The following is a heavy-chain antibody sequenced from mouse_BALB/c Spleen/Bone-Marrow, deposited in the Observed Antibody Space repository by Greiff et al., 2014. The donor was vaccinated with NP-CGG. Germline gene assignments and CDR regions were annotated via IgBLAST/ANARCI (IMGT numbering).Heavy chain of an antibody. V-gene: IGHV1-39*01. CDR3: ARSGALYGHPLAF. D-gene: IGHD1-1*02. Sequence: EVQLQQSGPELEKPGASVKISCKASGYSFTGYNMNWVKQNNGKSLEWIGNIDPYYGDVNYNQKFKDKATLTVDKSSSTAYMQLKSLTSEDYAVYYCARSGALYGHPLAFWGQGTLVTVSA. J-gene: IGHJ3*01. CDR2: IDPYYGDV. CDR1: GYSFTGYN.